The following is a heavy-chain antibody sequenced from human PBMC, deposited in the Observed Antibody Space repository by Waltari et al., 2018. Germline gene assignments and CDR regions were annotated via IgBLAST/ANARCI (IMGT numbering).Heavy chain of an antibody. J-gene: IGHJ4*02. CDR3: TKDIRGSGWYVFDF. CDR1: GFTFNAYM. Sequence: EVQLVESGGTVVQPGGSLRLSCAASGFTFNAYMMHWVRQVPGKGPEWVSLISWDGGSTSYADSVKGRFTISRDNSRNSLYLKMQSLRTEDSALYYCTKDIRGSGWYVFDFWGQGTLVTVSS. V-gene: IGHV3-43*01. D-gene: IGHD6-19*01. CDR2: ISWDGGST.